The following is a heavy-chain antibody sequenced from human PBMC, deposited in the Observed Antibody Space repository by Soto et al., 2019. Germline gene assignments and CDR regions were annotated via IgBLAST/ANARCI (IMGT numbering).Heavy chain of an antibody. D-gene: IGHD4-17*01. J-gene: IGHJ4*02. Sequence: GGSLRLSCAASGFTFSGYSVNWVRQAPGKGLEWVSSISSTSTFIYYADSVRGRFTISRDNAKNSLYLQMNSLRAEDTAAYYCTRVYGDYGTLSDYWGRGTLVTVSS. V-gene: IGHV3-21*01. CDR1: GFTFSGYS. CDR3: TRVYGDYGTLSDY. CDR2: ISSTSTFI.